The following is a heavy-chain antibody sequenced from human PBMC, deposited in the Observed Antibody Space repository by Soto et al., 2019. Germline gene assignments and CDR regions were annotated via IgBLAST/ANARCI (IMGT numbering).Heavy chain of an antibody. D-gene: IGHD4-17*01. CDR3: ARDLSTVTTSYYYYYLDV. CDR1: GGTFSSYT. J-gene: IGHJ6*03. CDR2: IIPILGIA. Sequence: QVQLVQSGAEVKKPGSSVKVSCKASGGTFSSYTISWVRQAPGQGLEWMGRIIPILGIANYSQKFQGRVRITADKSTSTAYMELSSLRSEDTAVYYCARDLSTVTTSYYYYYLDVWGKGTTVTVSS. V-gene: IGHV1-69*08.